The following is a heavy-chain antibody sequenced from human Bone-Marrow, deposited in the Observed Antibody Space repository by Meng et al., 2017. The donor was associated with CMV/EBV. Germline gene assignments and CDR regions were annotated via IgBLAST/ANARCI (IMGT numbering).Heavy chain of an antibody. CDR1: GYTFTSYD. V-gene: IGHV1-8*03. D-gene: IGHD3-3*01. CDR2: MNPNSGNT. Sequence: ASVKVSCKASGYTFTSYDINWVRQATGQGLEWMGWMNPNSGNTGYAQKFQGRVTITRNTSISTAYMELSSLRSEDTAVYYCASEGDYDFWSDTWDVWVQGTTVTVSS. J-gene: IGHJ6*01. CDR3: ASEGDYDFWSDTWDV.